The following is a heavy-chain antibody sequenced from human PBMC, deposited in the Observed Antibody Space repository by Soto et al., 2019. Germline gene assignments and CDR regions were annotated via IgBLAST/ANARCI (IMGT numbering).Heavy chain of an antibody. V-gene: IGHV5-51*01. CDR3: ATTIVGDTRDYYYAMDV. J-gene: IGHJ6*02. D-gene: IGHD1-26*01. CDR2: IYPGDSDT. Sequence: GESLKISCKGSGYSFTSYWIGWVRQMPGKGLEWMGIIYPGDSDTRYSPSFQGQVTISADKSISTAYLQWSSLKASDTAMYYCATTIVGDTRDYYYAMDVWGQGTTVTVSS. CDR1: GYSFTSYW.